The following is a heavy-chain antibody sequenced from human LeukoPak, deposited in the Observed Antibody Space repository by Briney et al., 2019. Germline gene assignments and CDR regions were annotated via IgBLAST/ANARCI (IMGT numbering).Heavy chain of an antibody. CDR1: GFTVSSNY. CDR2: IYSGGST. V-gene: IGHV3-66*01. Sequence: GGSLRLSCAASGFTVSSNYMSWVRQAPGKGLEWVSVIYSGGSTYYADSVKGRFTISRDNSKNTLYLQMNSLRAEDTAVYYCARAQSAYCGGDCYSPFDYWGQGTLVTVSS. D-gene: IGHD2-21*02. CDR3: ARAQSAYCGGDCYSPFDY. J-gene: IGHJ4*02.